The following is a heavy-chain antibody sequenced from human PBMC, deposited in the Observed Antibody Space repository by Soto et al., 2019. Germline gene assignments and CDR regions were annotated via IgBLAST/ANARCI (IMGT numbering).Heavy chain of an antibody. CDR3: ARGPGALGYLDY. J-gene: IGHJ4*02. D-gene: IGHD3-10*01. V-gene: IGHV1-8*01. CDR2: MNPYNGNT. Sequence: QVQLVQSGAEVKKPGASVKVSCRASGYTFTSYAIIWVRQAPGQGLECMGWMNPYNGNTGYAQNFQGRVTMTRNTSISTAYMEVSSLRSEDTAVYYCARGPGALGYLDYWGQGALVTVAS. CDR1: GYTFTSYA.